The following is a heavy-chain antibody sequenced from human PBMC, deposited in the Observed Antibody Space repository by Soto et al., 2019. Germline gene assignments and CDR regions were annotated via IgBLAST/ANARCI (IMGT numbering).Heavy chain of an antibody. Sequence: GGSLRLSCAASGFTFSSYGMHWVRQAPGKGLEWVAVISYDGSNKYYADSVKGRFTISRDNSKNTLYLQMNSLRAEDTAVYYCAKDLNDCTYSSSCYYYYGMDVWGQGTTVTVSS. CDR1: GFTFSSYG. V-gene: IGHV3-30*18. J-gene: IGHJ6*02. CDR3: AKDLNDCTYSSSCYYYYGMDV. D-gene: IGHD6-6*01. CDR2: ISYDGSNK.